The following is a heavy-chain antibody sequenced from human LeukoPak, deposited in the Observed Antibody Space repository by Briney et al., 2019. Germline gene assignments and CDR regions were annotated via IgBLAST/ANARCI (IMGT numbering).Heavy chain of an antibody. CDR1: GVTFITYA. V-gene: IGHV3-23*01. CDR3: AIGLDRQTTFFDY. CDR2: ISGGGGST. J-gene: IGHJ4*02. Sequence: PGGSLRLSCAASGVTFITYAMSWVRQAPGKGLEWVSSISGGGGSTYYADSVKGRFTISRDNAKNTLYLQMKSLRAEDTAVYYCAIGLDRQTTFFDYWGQGTLVTVSS. D-gene: IGHD2/OR15-2a*01.